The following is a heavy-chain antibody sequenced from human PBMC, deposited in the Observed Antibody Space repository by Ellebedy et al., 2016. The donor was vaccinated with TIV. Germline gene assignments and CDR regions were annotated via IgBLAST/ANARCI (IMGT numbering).Heavy chain of an antibody. V-gene: IGHV4-4*02. J-gene: IGHJ4*01. D-gene: IGHD3-10*01. CDR1: GDSIPSHYW. Sequence: SETLSLTXAVSGDSIPSHYWWSWVRLFPGKWLEWIGEMHHSGSTNSNPSLKSRVIISIDKSKNQFSLKLTSMIAADTDVYYCEGKSVEEPITIDYWGQGIQVTVSS. CDR2: MHHSGST. CDR3: EGKSVEEPITIDY.